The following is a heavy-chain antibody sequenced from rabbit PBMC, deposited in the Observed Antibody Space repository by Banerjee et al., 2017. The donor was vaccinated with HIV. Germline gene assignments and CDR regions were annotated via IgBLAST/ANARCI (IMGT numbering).Heavy chain of an antibody. D-gene: IGHD4-2*01. V-gene: IGHV1S45*01. CDR2: IYAGSSGST. CDR3: ARGYAGVDDADYVLSGYSFNL. J-gene: IGHJ4*01. CDR1: GFSLSSSYW. Sequence: EESGGDLVKPEGSLTLTCTASGFSLSSSYWICWVRQAPGKGLEWIACIYAGSSGSTYYVSWAKGRFTISKTSSATVTLQMTRLTAADTATYFCARGYAGVDDADYVLSGYSFNLWAQGTL.